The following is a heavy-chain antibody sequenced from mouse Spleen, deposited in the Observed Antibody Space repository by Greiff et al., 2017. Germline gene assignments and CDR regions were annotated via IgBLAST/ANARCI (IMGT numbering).Heavy chain of an antibody. CDR3: ARRTMITGFAY. V-gene: IGHV1-61*01. CDR2: IYPSDSET. Sequence: QVQLQQPGAELVRPGSSVKLSYKASGYTFTSYWMDWVKQRPGQGLEWIGNIYPSDSETHYNQKFKDKATLTVDKSSSTAYMQLSSLTSEDSAVYYCARRTMITGFAYWGQGTLVTVSA. D-gene: IGHD2-4*01. J-gene: IGHJ3*01. CDR1: GYTFTSYW.